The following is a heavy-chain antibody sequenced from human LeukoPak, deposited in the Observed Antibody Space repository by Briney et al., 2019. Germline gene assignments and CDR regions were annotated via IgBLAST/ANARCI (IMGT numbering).Heavy chain of an antibody. V-gene: IGHV3-21*01. Sequence: GGSLRLSCAASGFTFSSYSMNWVRQAPGKGLEWVSSISSSSSYIYYADSVKGRFTISRDNAKNSLYLQMNSLRAEDPAVYYCARDIASRPFDYCGQGTLVTVSS. CDR1: GFTFSSYS. D-gene: IGHD6-6*01. CDR3: ARDIASRPFDY. CDR2: ISSSSSYI. J-gene: IGHJ4*02.